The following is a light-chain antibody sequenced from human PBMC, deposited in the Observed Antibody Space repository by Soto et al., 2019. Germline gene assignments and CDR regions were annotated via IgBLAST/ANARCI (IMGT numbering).Light chain of an antibody. CDR1: QSVSSSY. CDR2: GAS. Sequence: EIVLTQSPGTLSLSPGERATLSCRASQSVSSSYLACYQQKPGQAPRLLIYGASSRATGIPDRVRGSGSGTDFTLTISRLEPEDFAVYYCQQYGSSPFTFGPGTKVDI. CDR3: QQYGSSPFT. V-gene: IGKV3-20*01. J-gene: IGKJ3*01.